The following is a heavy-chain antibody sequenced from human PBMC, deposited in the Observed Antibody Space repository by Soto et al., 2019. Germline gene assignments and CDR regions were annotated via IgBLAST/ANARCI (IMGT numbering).Heavy chain of an antibody. CDR3: AREMERSSSCHWFDP. J-gene: IGHJ5*02. V-gene: IGHV4-59*01. CDR1: GGSISSYY. Sequence: QVQLQESGPGLVKPSETLSLTCTVSGGSISSYYWSWIRQPPGKGLEWIGYIYYSGSTNYNPSLKSRVTISVDTSKNQFSLKLSSVTAADTAVYYCAREMERSSSCHWFDPWGQGTLVTVSS. D-gene: IGHD6-6*01. CDR2: IYYSGST.